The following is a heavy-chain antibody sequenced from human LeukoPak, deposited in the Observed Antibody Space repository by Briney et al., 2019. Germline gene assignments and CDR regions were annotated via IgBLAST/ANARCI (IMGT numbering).Heavy chain of an antibody. CDR2: INHSGST. D-gene: IGHD3-22*01. CDR1: GGSFSGYY. V-gene: IGHV4-34*01. J-gene: IGHJ5*02. Sequence: KPSETLSLTCAVYGGSFSGYYWSWIRQPPGKGLEWIGEINHSGSTNYNPSLKSRVTISVDTSKNQFPLKLSSVTAADTAVYYCARHHAGDSSGYYLGNWFDPWGQGTLVTVSS. CDR3: ARHHAGDSSGYYLGNWFDP.